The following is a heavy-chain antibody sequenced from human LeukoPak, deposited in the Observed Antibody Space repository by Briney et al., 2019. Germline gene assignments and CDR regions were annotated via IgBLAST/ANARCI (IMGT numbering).Heavy chain of an antibody. D-gene: IGHD3-22*01. CDR2: ISGSGGST. CDR3: ARITMIVVAYPEGYFQH. CDR1: GFTFSSYA. Sequence: GGSLRLSCAASGFTFSSYAMSWVRQAPGKGLEWVSAISGSGGSTYYADFVKGRFTISRDNSKNTLYLQMNSLRAEDTAVYYCARITMIVVAYPEGYFQHWGQGTLVTVSS. V-gene: IGHV3-23*01. J-gene: IGHJ1*01.